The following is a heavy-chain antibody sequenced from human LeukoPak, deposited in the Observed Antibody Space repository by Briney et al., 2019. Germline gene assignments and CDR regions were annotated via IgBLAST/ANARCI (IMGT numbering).Heavy chain of an antibody. D-gene: IGHD3-22*01. Sequence: PGGSLRLSCAASGFTFDDYAMHWVRQAPGKGLEWVSGISWNSGSIGYADSVKGRFTISRDNAKNSLYLQMNSLGAEDTGLYYCAKAPYDSSGYYYFSAFDIWGQGTMVTVSS. CDR1: GFTFDDYA. V-gene: IGHV3-9*01. CDR3: AKAPYDSSGYYYFSAFDI. J-gene: IGHJ3*02. CDR2: ISWNSGSI.